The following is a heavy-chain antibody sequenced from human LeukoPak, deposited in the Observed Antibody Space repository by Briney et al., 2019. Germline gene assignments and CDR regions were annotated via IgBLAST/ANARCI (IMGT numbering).Heavy chain of an antibody. CDR3: ARGRLYFDY. J-gene: IGHJ4*02. CDR2: VYHTGST. CDR1: GGSIRSNAYY. V-gene: IGHV4-61*05. Sequence: KPSETLSLTCAVSGGSIRSNAYYWGWIRQPPGKGLEWIGRVYHTGSTNYNPSLESRVTISLDTSKNQFSLRLSSVTAADTAVYYCARGRLYFDYWGQGTLVTVSS.